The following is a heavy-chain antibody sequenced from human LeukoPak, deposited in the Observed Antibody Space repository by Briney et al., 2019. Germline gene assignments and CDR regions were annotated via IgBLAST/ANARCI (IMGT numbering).Heavy chain of an antibody. CDR1: GFTFSNYW. D-gene: IGHD4-4*01. V-gene: IGHV3-7*03. Sequence: GGSLRLSCAASGFTFSNYWMTWVRQAPGKGLEWVANIKHDGSEKYYVDSVKGRFTISRDNAKNSLSLQMNSLRAEDTAVYYCAKFGTTGRFINFDYWGQGTLVTVSS. J-gene: IGHJ4*02. CDR2: IKHDGSEK. CDR3: AKFGTTGRFINFDY.